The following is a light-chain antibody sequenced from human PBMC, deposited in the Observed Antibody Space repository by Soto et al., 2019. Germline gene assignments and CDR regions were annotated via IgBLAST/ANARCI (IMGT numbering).Light chain of an antibody. V-gene: IGKV3-20*01. CDR3: QQYDHTPPT. CDR1: QTISSSY. CDR2: GAS. J-gene: IGKJ2*01. Sequence: EIVLTQSPGTLSLSPGERATLSCRPSQTISSSYLAWYQQKPGQAPRLLIHGASSRATGIPDRFSGTGSGTDFTLTITRLEPEDFAVYYCQQYDHTPPTFGQGIKVEF.